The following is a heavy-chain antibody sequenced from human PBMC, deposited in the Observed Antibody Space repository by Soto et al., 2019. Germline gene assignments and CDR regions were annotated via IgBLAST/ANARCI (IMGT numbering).Heavy chain of an antibody. Sequence: GGALRLSCSASGFTSSSYAMHWVRQAPGKGLEYVSAISSNGGSTYYADSVKGRFTISRDNSKNTLYLQMSSLRAEDTAVYYCVKIQYIVVAGAGPMDVWGQGTTITVCS. D-gene: IGHD6-13*01. CDR2: ISSNGGST. J-gene: IGHJ6*02. CDR1: GFTSSSYA. CDR3: VKIQYIVVAGAGPMDV. V-gene: IGHV3-64D*08.